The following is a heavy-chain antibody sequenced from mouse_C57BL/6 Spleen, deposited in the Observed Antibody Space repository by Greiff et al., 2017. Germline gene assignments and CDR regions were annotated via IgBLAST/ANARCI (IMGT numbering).Heavy chain of an antibody. CDR1: GYTFTSYW. J-gene: IGHJ3*01. CDR3: ARSQGLYYDYDVDWFAY. Sequence: VQLQQPGAELVKPGASVKLSCKASGYTFTSYWMHWVKQRPGQGLEWIGMIHPNSGSTNYNEKFKSKATLTVDKSSSTAYMQLSSLTSEDSAVYYCARSQGLYYDYDVDWFAYWGQGTLVTVSA. V-gene: IGHV1-64*01. D-gene: IGHD2-4*01. CDR2: IHPNSGST.